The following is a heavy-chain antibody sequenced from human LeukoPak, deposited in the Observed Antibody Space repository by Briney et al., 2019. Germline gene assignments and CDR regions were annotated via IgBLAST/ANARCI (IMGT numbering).Heavy chain of an antibody. CDR1: GGSFSGYY. J-gene: IGHJ4*02. V-gene: IGHV4-34*01. Sequence: SEPLSLTCAVYGGSFSGYYWSWIRQPPGKGLEWIGEINHSGSTNYNPSLKSRVTISVDTSKNQFSLTLSPVTAADTAVYYCARRPPGFKYYYDSSGYPYYFDYWAQGTLVTVSS. CDR3: ARRPPGFKYYYDSSGYPYYFDY. CDR2: INHSGST. D-gene: IGHD3-22*01.